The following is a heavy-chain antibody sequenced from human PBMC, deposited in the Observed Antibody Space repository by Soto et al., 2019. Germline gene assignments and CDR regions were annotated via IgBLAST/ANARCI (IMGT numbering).Heavy chain of an antibody. J-gene: IGHJ3*02. CDR1: GYTFTSYY. CDR2: INPSGGST. CDR3: AREGPYSSSSGAFDI. V-gene: IGHV1-46*01. D-gene: IGHD6-6*01. Sequence: QVQLVQSGAEVKKPGASVKVSCKASGYTFTSYYMHWVRQAPGQGLAWMGIINPSGGSTSYAQKFQGRVTMTRHPSTSTVYMALSSLRSEDTAVYSCAREGPYSSSSGAFDIWGQGTMVTVSS.